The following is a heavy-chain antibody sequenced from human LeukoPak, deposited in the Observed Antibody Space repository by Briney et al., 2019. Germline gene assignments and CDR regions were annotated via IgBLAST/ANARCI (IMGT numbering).Heavy chain of an antibody. D-gene: IGHD4-11*01. CDR3: ARERDYSNAYVMDV. V-gene: IGHV4-4*07. CDR1: VGSLSDYF. J-gene: IGHJ6*02. Sequence: SGTLSLTRTVSVGSLSDYFWSGIRPPAAKGLGWIGRFYTSGSTNYNPSLNSRVTMPVDTSKNQFSLKLSSVTAADTAVYYCARERDYSNAYVMDVWGQGTTVTVSS. CDR2: FYTSGST.